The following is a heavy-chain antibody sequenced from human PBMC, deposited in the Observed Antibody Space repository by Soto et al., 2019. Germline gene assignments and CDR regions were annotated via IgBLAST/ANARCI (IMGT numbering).Heavy chain of an antibody. CDR3: ARCFYYDCSGYYYPDWFDP. CDR2: IYHSGNT. V-gene: IGHV4-30-2*01. Sequence: SETLSLTCAVSGGPISSGGYSWSWVRQPPGEGLEWIGYIYHSGNTYYNPSLKSRVTISVGRSKNQFSRKLSSVTAADTAVYYCARCFYYDCSGYYYPDWFDPWGQGTPVTVSS. D-gene: IGHD3-22*01. J-gene: IGHJ5*02. CDR1: GGPISSGGYS.